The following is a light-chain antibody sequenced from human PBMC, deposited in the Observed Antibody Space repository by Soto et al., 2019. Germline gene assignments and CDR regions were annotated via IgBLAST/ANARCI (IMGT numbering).Light chain of an antibody. V-gene: IGKV3-20*01. J-gene: IGKJ5*01. CDR2: GAS. CDR1: QSVSSSY. Sequence: IVLTQSPVTLSFSPGGRATLSCRASQSVSSSYLAWYQQKPGQAPRLLIYGASSRATGIPDRFSGSGSGTDFTLTMSRLEAEDFAVYYCQQSSSSPITCGQGTRLEIK. CDR3: QQSSSSPIT.